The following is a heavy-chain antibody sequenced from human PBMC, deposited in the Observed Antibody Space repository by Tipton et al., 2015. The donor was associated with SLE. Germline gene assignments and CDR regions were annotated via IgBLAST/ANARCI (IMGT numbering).Heavy chain of an antibody. CDR2: ISYDGSNK. Sequence: SLRLSCAASGFTFSTYAMHWVRQSPGKGLEWVAVISYDGSNKYYADSVKGRFTISRDNSKNTLYLQMNSLRAEDTAVYYCAGALLLSLDYWGQGALVTVSS. V-gene: IGHV3-30*04. D-gene: IGHD2-15*01. J-gene: IGHJ4*02. CDR1: GFTFSTYA. CDR3: AGALLLSLDY.